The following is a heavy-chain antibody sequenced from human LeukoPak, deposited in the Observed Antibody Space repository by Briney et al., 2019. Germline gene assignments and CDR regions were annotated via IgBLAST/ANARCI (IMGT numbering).Heavy chain of an antibody. D-gene: IGHD6-19*01. Sequence: GGSLRLSCAASGFSFSNYAMSWVRQAPGKGLEWVSGVSASGASTYSEDSVKGRFIISRDNSKNTVFLQMNSLRAEDTAVYYCARQHTGWYVGYWGQGILVTVSS. CDR3: ARQHTGWYVGY. CDR2: VSASGAST. V-gene: IGHV3-23*01. J-gene: IGHJ4*02. CDR1: GFSFSNYA.